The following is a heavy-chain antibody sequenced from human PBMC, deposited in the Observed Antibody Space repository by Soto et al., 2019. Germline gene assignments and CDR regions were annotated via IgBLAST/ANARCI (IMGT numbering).Heavy chain of an antibody. CDR1: GGTFSSYA. CDR2: IIPIFGTA. Sequence: SVKVSCKASGGTFSSYAISWVRQAPGQGLEWMGGIIPIFGTANYAQKFQGRVTITADESTSTAYMELSSLRSEDTAVYYCASIPSSIVGELSWGQGTLVTVSS. V-gene: IGHV1-69*13. J-gene: IGHJ4*02. CDR3: ASIPSSIVGELS. D-gene: IGHD3-16*01.